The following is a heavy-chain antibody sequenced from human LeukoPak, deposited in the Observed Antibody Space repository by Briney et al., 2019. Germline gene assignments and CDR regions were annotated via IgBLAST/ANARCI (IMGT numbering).Heavy chain of an antibody. CDR1: GGSISSSSYY. D-gene: IGHD2-2*01. J-gene: IGHJ5*02. CDR3: ARHRGYCSSTSCYPARNWFDP. CDR2: IYYSGST. Sequence: SETLSLTCTVSGGSISSSSYYWGWIRLPPGKGLEWIGSIYYSGSTYYNPSLKSRVTISVDTSKNQFSLKLSSVTAADTAVYYCARHRGYCSSTSCYPARNWFDPWGQGTLVTVSS. V-gene: IGHV4-39*01.